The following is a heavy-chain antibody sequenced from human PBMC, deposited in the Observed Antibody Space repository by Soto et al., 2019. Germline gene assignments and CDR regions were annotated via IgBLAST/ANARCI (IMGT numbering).Heavy chain of an antibody. CDR3: ARLHCNSPNCVPLDP. J-gene: IGHJ5*02. CDR2: IYHSGST. CDR1: GGSISSGGYS. D-gene: IGHD2-2*01. Sequence: PSETLSLTCAVSGGSISSGGYSWSWIRQPPGKGLEWIGYIYHSGSTYYNPSLKSRVTISVDRSKNQFSLKLRSVTAADTAVYYCARLHCNSPNCVPLDPWGQGTLVTVSS. V-gene: IGHV4-30-2*01.